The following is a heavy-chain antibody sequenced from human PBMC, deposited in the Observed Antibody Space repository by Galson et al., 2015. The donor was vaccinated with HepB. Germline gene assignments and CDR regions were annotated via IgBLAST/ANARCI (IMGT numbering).Heavy chain of an antibody. D-gene: IGHD3-10*01. CDR1: GYTFTSYG. Sequence: SVKVSCKASGYTFTSYGFNWVRQAPGQGLEWMGWINTYNGNTNYAQKFQGRVTMTTDTSTSTAYMELRSLRSDDTAVYYCARNLPGIKAFDIWGQGTMVTVSS. CDR3: ARNLPGIKAFDI. CDR2: INTYNGNT. V-gene: IGHV1-18*01. J-gene: IGHJ3*02.